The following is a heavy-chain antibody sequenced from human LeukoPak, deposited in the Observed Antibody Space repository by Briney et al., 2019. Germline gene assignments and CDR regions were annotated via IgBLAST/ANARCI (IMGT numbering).Heavy chain of an antibody. Sequence: PSQTLSLTCTVSGASISSGDYYWSWLRQSPGKGLEWIAYIYYSGTTYYNPSLKSRTTISVDTSNDQFSLELRSVTAEDTAVYYCARDTGGHRGGDAFDIWGPGTMVTVSS. J-gene: IGHJ3*02. CDR1: GASISSGDYY. D-gene: IGHD2-8*02. CDR2: IYYSGTT. V-gene: IGHV4-30-4*01. CDR3: ARDTGGHRGGDAFDI.